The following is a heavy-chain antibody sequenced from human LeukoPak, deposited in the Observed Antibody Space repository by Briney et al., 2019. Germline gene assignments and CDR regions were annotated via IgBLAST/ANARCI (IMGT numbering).Heavy chain of an antibody. V-gene: IGHV5-51*01. CDR1: GYSFTSYW. Sequence: GESLKISCKGSGYSFTSYWIGWVRQMPGKGLEWMGIIYPGDSDTRYSPSFQGQVTISADKSISTAYLQWSSPKASDTAMYYCARGVPAAPKEYYFDYWGQGTLVTVSS. CDR3: ARGVPAAPKEYYFDY. D-gene: IGHD2-2*01. J-gene: IGHJ4*02. CDR2: IYPGDSDT.